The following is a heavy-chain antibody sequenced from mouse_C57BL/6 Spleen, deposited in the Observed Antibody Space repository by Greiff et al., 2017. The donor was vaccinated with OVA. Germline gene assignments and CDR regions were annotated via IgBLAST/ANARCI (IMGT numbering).Heavy chain of an antibody. Sequence: QVQLKQSGAELVRPGASVTLSCKASGYTFTDYEMHWVKQTPVHGLEWIGAIDPETGGTAYNQKFKGKAILTADKSSSTAYMELRSLTSEDSAVYYCTRAGDYGFDYWGQGTTLTVSS. CDR2: IDPETGGT. V-gene: IGHV1-15*01. CDR3: TRAGDYGFDY. CDR1: GYTFTDYE. J-gene: IGHJ2*01. D-gene: IGHD2-4*01.